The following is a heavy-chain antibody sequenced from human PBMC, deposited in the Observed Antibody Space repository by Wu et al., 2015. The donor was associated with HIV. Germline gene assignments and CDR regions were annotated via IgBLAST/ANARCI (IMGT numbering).Heavy chain of an antibody. CDR2: MNPNSGNT. Sequence: QVQLVQSGAEVKKPGASVKVSCKASGYTFTSYDINWVRQATGQGLEWMGWMNPNSGNTGYAQKFQGRVTITRNTSISTAYMELSSLRSEDTAVYYCARGPDDSSGYYYYYYMDVWGKGTTVTVSS. J-gene: IGHJ6*03. D-gene: IGHD3-22*01. CDR1: GYTFTSYD. V-gene: IGHV1-8*03. CDR3: ARGPDDSSGYYYYYYMDV.